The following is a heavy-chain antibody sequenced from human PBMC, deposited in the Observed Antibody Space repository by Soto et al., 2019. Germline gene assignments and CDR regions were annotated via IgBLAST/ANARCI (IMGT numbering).Heavy chain of an antibody. CDR3: ARAGEEDIVVVVAATLDY. CDR1: GYTFTSYY. D-gene: IGHD2-15*01. Sequence: QVQLVQSGAEVKKPGASVKVSCKASGYTFTSYYMHWVRQAPGQGLEWMGIINPSGGSTSYAQKFQGRVTMTRDTSTSTVYMELSSLSSEDTAVYYCARAGEEDIVVVVAATLDYWGQGTLVTVSS. V-gene: IGHV1-46*01. J-gene: IGHJ4*02. CDR2: INPSGGST.